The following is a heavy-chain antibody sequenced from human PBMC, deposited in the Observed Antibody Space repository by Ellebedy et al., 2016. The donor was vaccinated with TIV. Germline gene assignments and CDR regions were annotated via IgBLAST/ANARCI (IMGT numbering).Heavy chain of an antibody. D-gene: IGHD6-13*01. CDR2: IKQDGSVK. CDR3: ARAIGAAGSF. J-gene: IGHJ4*02. V-gene: IGHV3-7*04. CDR1: GFTFSSYW. Sequence: GESLKISXAASGFTFSSYWMHWVRQAPGKGLEWVANIKQDGSVKKYVDSVKGRFTISRDNAKNSLYLQMNSLRAEDTAVYYCARAIGAAGSFWGQGTLVTVSS.